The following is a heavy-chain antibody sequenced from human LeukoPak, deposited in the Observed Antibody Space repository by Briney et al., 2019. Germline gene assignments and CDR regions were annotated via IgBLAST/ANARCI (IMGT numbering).Heavy chain of an antibody. CDR3: ARDRWRSYYGSGSPRYFDY. V-gene: IGHV4-61*01. J-gene: IGHJ4*02. Sequence: SETQSLNCTVSGGSVSSGSYYWSWIRQPPGKGLEWIGYIYYSGSTNYIPSLKSRVTISVDTSKNQFSLKLSSVTAADTAVYSCARDRWRSYYGSGSPRYFDYSGQRTLVTVSS. D-gene: IGHD3-10*01. CDR1: GGSVSSGSYY. CDR2: IYYSGST.